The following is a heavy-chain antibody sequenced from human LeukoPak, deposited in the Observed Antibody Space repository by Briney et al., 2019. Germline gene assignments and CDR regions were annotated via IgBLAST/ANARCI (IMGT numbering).Heavy chain of an antibody. D-gene: IGHD3-10*01. CDR1: GYTFTSYG. CDR3: ARIEVPGSYGSGSVDY. Sequence: ASVKVSCKASGYTFTSYGISWVRQAPGQGLEWMGWISAYNGNTNYAQKLQGRVTMTTDTSTSTAYMELRSLRSDDTAVYYCARIEVPGSYGSGSVDYWGQGTLVTVSS. CDR2: ISAYNGNT. J-gene: IGHJ4*02. V-gene: IGHV1-18*01.